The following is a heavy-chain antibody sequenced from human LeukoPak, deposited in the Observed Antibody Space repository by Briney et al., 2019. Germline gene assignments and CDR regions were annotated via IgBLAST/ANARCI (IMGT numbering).Heavy chain of an antibody. J-gene: IGHJ4*02. D-gene: IGHD3-22*01. CDR2: INHSGST. CDR3: ARLGSYDSGGYYHELFDY. CDR1: GGSFSGYY. V-gene: IGHV4-34*01. Sequence: SETLSLTCAVYGGSFSGYYWSWIRQPPGKGLEWIGEINHSGSTNYNPSLKSRVTISVDTSKNQFSLKLSSVTAADTAVYYCARLGSYDSGGYYHELFDYWGQGTLVTVSS.